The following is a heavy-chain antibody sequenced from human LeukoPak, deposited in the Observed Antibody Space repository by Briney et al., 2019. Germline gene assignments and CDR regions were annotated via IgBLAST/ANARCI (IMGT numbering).Heavy chain of an antibody. CDR3: ARDKQPYDSSGYYYGPYHFDY. CDR2: INPNSGGT. Sequence: GASVKVSCKASGYTFTGYYMHWVRQAPGQGLEWMGWINPNSGGTNYAQKFQGWVTMTRDTSISTAYMELSRLRSDDTAVYYCARDKQPYDSSGYYYGPYHFDYWGQGTLVTVSS. J-gene: IGHJ4*02. V-gene: IGHV1-2*04. D-gene: IGHD3-22*01. CDR1: GYTFTGYY.